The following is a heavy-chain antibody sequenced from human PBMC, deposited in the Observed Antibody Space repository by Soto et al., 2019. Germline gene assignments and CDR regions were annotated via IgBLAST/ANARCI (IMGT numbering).Heavy chain of an antibody. J-gene: IGHJ6*02. D-gene: IGHD2-15*01. V-gene: IGHV1-69*12. CDR3: ARGWGSGGKGDYYYGMDV. CDR1: GGTFSSYA. CDR2: IIPIFGTA. Sequence: QVQLVQSGAEVKKPGSSVKVSCKASGGTFSSYAISWVRQAPGQGLEWMGGIIPIFGTANYAQKFQGRVTITADESTSTXXMGLRSLRSEETAVYYCARGWGSGGKGDYYYGMDVWGQGTTVTVSS.